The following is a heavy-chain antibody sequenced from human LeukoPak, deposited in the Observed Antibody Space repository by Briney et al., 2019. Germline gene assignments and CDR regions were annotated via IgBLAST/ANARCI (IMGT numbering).Heavy chain of an antibody. CDR2: IKSKTDGATT. CDR1: GFTFSNAW. V-gene: IGHV3-15*07. J-gene: IGHJ4*02. CDR3: TTDLGYCSSTSCHHSGSFDY. D-gene: IGHD2-2*01. Sequence: GGSLRLSCAASGFTFSNAWMNWVRQAPGKGLEWVCRIKSKTDGATTDYAAPVKGRFTISRADSKNTLYMQMNSLKTADTAVYYCTTDLGYCSSTSCHHSGSFDYWGQGTLVTVSS.